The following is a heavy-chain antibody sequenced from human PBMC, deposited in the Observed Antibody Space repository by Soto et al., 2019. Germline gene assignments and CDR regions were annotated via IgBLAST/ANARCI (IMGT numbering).Heavy chain of an antibody. Sequence: GGSLRLSCAASGFTFSSYGMHWVRQAPGKGLEWVAVISYDGSNKYYADSVKGRFTISRDNSKNRLYLQMNSLRAEDTAVYYCAKTYYDILTGYYSYYYYYYMDVWGKGTTVTVSS. CDR1: GFTFSSYG. D-gene: IGHD3-9*01. J-gene: IGHJ6*03. V-gene: IGHV3-30*18. CDR2: ISYDGSNK. CDR3: AKTYYDILTGYYSYYYYYYMDV.